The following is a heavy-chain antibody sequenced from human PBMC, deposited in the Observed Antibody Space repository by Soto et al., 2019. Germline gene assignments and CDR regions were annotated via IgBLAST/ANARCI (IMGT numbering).Heavy chain of an antibody. J-gene: IGHJ6*02. D-gene: IGHD3-3*01. V-gene: IGHV1-69*13. CDR2: IIPIFGTA. Sequence: GASVKVSCKASGGTFSRYSISWVRQSSGQGLEWMGGIIPIFGTANYAQKFQGRVTITADESTSTAYMELSSLRSEDTAVYYCARRQYYDFWRAEGSIYSYSMDDWRPGTSVT. CDR1: GGTFSRYS. CDR3: ARRQYYDFWRAEGSIYSYSMDD.